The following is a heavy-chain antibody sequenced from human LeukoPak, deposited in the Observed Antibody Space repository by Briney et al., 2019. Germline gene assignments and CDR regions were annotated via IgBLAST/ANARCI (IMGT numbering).Heavy chain of an antibody. D-gene: IGHD6-19*01. CDR3: ARSRIAVAEGGYYYYYGMDV. J-gene: IGHJ6*02. CDR2: INPNSGGT. Sequence: ASVKVSCTASGYTFTGYYMHWVRQAPGQGLEWMGWINPNSGGTNYAQKFQGRVTMTRDTSISTAYMELSRLRSDDTAVYYCARSRIAVAEGGYYYYYGMDVWGQGTTVTVSS. V-gene: IGHV1-2*02. CDR1: GYTFTGYY.